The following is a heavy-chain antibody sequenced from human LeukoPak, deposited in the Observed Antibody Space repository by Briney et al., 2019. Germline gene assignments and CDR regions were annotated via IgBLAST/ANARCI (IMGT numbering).Heavy chain of an antibody. V-gene: IGHV3-53*01. CDR2: IYSGGST. CDR3: AGWYNWNYSPRDY. J-gene: IGHJ4*02. CDR1: GFTVSSNY. D-gene: IGHD1-7*01. Sequence: PGGSLRLSCAASGFTVSSNYMSWVRQAPGKGLEWVSIIYSGGSTYYADSVKGRFTISRDNSKNTLYLQMNSLRADDTAVYYCAGWYNWNYSPRDYWGQGTLVTVSS.